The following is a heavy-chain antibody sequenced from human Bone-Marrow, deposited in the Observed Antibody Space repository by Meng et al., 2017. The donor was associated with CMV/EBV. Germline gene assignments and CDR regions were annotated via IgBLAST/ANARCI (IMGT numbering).Heavy chain of an antibody. CDR3: ARVSYLILRWFDP. CDR2: ISYSGST. J-gene: IGHJ5*02. Sequence: LSCTVSGGSISSSDYYWGWIRQPPGKGLEWIGSISYSGSTYYNPSLRSRVSISIDTSNNHFSLKLNSVTAADTAIYHCARVSYLILRWFDPWGQGTLVTVSS. V-gene: IGHV4-39*07. CDR1: GGSISSSDYY.